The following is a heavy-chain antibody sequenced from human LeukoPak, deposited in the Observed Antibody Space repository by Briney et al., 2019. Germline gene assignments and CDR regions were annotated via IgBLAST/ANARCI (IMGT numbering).Heavy chain of an antibody. CDR3: ARGGRTSCSVDGKFDY. CDR2: IKQDGSEK. Sequence: GGSLRLSCAASGFTFSNYWMNWVRQAPGKGLEWVANIKQDGSEKYYVDSVKGRFTISRDNAKNSLYLQMNSLRAEDTAVYYCARGGRTSCSVDGKFDYWGQGTLVTVSS. V-gene: IGHV3-7*01. D-gene: IGHD2-2*01. J-gene: IGHJ4*02. CDR1: GFTFSNYW.